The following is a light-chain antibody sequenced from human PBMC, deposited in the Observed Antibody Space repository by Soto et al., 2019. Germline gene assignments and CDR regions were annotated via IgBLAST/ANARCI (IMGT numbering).Light chain of an antibody. CDR2: DVS. CDR3: SSFTSSSTFV. CDR1: SSDVGFYNY. Sequence: QSALAQPASVSGSRGQSITISCTGTSSDVGFYNYVSWFQQHPGKVPKLIIYDVSNWPSGVSDRFSGSKSGNTASLTISGLQPEDEADYYCSSFTSSSTFVFGTGTKLTVL. J-gene: IGLJ1*01. V-gene: IGLV2-14*03.